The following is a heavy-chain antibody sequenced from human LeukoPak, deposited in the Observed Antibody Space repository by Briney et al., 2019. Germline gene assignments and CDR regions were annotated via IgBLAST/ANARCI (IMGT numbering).Heavy chain of an antibody. D-gene: IGHD2-2*01. J-gene: IGHJ4*02. CDR1: GFTFNNYG. CDR2: ISYDGRNK. V-gene: IGHV3-30*18. Sequence: QPGGSLRLSCAASGFTFNNYGMHWVRQAPGKGLEWVAVISYDGRNKHNPDSVKGRFTISRDVSTDTLWLQMDSLRTEDTAVYYCAKGPLRGTAAAIDYWGQGTLVTVSS. CDR3: AKGPLRGTAAAIDY.